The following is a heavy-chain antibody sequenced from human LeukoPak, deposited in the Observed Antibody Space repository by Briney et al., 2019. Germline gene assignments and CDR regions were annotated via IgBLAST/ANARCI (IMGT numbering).Heavy chain of an antibody. Sequence: PGGSLRLSCSASGFTFSRYAMHWVRQAPGKGLEWVSAISGSGGSTYYADSVKGRFTISRDNSKNTLYLQMNSLRAEDTAVYYCAKVGIAAGEFDYWGQGTLVTVSS. CDR2: ISGSGGST. CDR3: AKVGIAAGEFDY. V-gene: IGHV3-23*01. J-gene: IGHJ4*02. D-gene: IGHD6-25*01. CDR1: GFTFSRYA.